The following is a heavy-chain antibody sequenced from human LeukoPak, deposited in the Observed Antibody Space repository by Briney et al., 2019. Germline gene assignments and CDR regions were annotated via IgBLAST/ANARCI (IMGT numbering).Heavy chain of an antibody. J-gene: IGHJ4*02. CDR3: AVHPSGYSYGPPDY. CDR1: GFTFSSYW. CDR2: INSDGSST. V-gene: IGHV3-74*01. Sequence: QPGGSLRLSCAASGFTFSSYWMHWVRQAPGKGLVWVSRINSDGSSTSYADSVKGRFTISRDNAKNTLYLQMNSLRAEDTAVYYCAVHPSGYSYGPPDYWGQGTLVTVSS. D-gene: IGHD5-18*01.